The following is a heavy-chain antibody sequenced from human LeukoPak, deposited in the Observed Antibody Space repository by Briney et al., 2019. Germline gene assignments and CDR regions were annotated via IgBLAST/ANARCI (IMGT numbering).Heavy chain of an antibody. CDR1: GGSISSYY. CDR2: IYYSGST. D-gene: IGHD3-22*01. Sequence: SETLSLTCTVSGGSISSYYWRWIRQPPGKGLEWIGYIYYSGSTNYNPSLKSRVTILVDTSKNQFSLKLSSVTAADTAVYYCARGPRYDSSGYLHYYYYMDVWGKGTTVTVSS. J-gene: IGHJ6*03. V-gene: IGHV4-59*01. CDR3: ARGPRYDSSGYLHYYYYMDV.